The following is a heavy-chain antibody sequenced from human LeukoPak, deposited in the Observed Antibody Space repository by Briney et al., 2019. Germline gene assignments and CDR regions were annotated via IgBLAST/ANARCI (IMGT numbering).Heavy chain of an antibody. CDR2: IYYSGST. J-gene: IGHJ6*02. CDR1: GGSISSYY. D-gene: IGHD6-13*01. V-gene: IGHV4-59*01. Sequence: SETLSLTCTVSGGSISSYYWTWIRQAPGKGLEWIGYIYYSGSTNYNPSLKSRVTISIDTSKKQFSLKLTSVTAADTAVYYCARDGGITGYSSSWYGVYYYYGMDVWGQGTTVTVSS. CDR3: ARDGGITGYSSSWYGVYYYYGMDV.